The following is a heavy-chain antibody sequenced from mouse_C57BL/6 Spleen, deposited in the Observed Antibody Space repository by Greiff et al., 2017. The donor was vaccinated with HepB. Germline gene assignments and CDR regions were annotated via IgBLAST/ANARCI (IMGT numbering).Heavy chain of an antibody. V-gene: IGHV2-6-1*01. CDR2: IWSDGST. Sequence: VKLVESGPGLVAPSQSLSITCTVSGFSLTSYGVHWVRQPPGKGLEWLVVIWSDGSTTYNSALKSRLSISKDNSKSQVFLKMNSLQTDDTAMYYCARHRGYDYDGAMDYWGQGTSVTVSS. J-gene: IGHJ4*01. CDR3: ARHRGYDYDGAMDY. D-gene: IGHD2-4*01. CDR1: GFSLTSYG.